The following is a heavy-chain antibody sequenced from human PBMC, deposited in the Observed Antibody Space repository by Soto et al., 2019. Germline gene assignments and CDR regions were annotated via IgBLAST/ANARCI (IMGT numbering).Heavy chain of an antibody. CDR1: GFTFSSYS. D-gene: IGHD2-21*02. CDR2: ISSSSSYI. J-gene: IGHJ6*02. CDR3: ARSGALAYCGGDCYNYYYYGMDV. Sequence: FLRLSCAASGFTFSSYSMNWVRQAPGKGLEWVSSISSSSSYIYYADSVKGRFTISRDNAKNSLYLQMNGLRAEDTAVYYCARSGALAYCGGDCYNYYYYGMDVWGQGTTVTAP. V-gene: IGHV3-21*01.